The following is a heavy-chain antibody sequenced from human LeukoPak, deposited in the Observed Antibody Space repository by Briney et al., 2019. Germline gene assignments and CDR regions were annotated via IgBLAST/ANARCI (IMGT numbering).Heavy chain of an antibody. CDR1: GGSISSSNW. CDR2: IYHSGST. D-gene: IGHD3-3*02. V-gene: IGHV4-4*02. CDR3: ARDSTPSDYYYYYMDV. J-gene: IGHJ6*03. Sequence: SGTLSLTCAVSGGSISSSNWWSWVRQPPGKGLEWIGEIYHSGSTNYNPSLKSRVTISVDKSKNQFSLKLSSVTAADTAVYYCARDSTPSDYYYYYMDVWGKGTTVTVSS.